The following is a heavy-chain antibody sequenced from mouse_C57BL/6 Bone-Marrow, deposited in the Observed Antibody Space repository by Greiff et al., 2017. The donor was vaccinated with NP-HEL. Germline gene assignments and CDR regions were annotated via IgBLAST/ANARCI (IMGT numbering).Heavy chain of an antibody. V-gene: IGHV1-81*01. CDR1: GYTFTSYG. J-gene: IGHJ3*01. Sequence: VQLQQSGAELARPGASVKLSCKASGYTFTSYGISWVKQRTGQGLEWIGEIYPRSGNTYYNEKFKGKATLTADKSSSTAYMELRSLTSEDSAVYFCARSGLLRVWFAYWGQGTLVTVSA. D-gene: IGHD1-1*01. CDR3: ARSGLLRVWFAY. CDR2: IYPRSGNT.